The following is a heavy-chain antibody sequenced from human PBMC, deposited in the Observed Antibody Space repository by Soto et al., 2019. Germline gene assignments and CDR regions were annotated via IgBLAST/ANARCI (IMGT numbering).Heavy chain of an antibody. CDR2: ISYDRSKK. J-gene: IGHJ2*01. Sequence: QVQLVESGGGVVQPGRSLRLTCAASEFTFSNYVMHWVRQAPDKGLEWVAVISYDRSKKYYADSVKGRFSISRDNSFNTLYLQMNDLRPVDTAVYYCARAPFKGSSSLLRYFDLWGRGTLVTISS. CDR1: EFTFSNYV. D-gene: IGHD6-6*01. V-gene: IGHV3-30-3*01. CDR3: ARAPFKGSSSLLRYFDL.